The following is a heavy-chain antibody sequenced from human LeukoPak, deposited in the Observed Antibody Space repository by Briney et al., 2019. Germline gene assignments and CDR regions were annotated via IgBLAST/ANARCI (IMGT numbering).Heavy chain of an antibody. CDR1: GGSISSTNW. CDR2: ISLTGRT. J-gene: IGHJ5*02. D-gene: IGHD3-10*01. Sequence: SETLSLTCGVSGGSISSTNWWSWVRQPPGQGLEWIGEISLTGRTNYNPSLNGRVTMSLDESSNQLSLSLTSVTAADTAVYYCARRVKTSVGPSGDNWFAPWGQGALVTVSS. V-gene: IGHV4-4*02. CDR3: ARRVKTSVGPSGDNWFAP.